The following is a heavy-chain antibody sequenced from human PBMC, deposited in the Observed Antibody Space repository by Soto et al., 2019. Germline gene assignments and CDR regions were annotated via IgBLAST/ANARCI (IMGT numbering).Heavy chain of an antibody. J-gene: IGHJ4*02. D-gene: IGHD6-19*01. CDR2: LTGGGDNP. V-gene: IGHV3-23*01. CDR1: GFAFSNYA. Sequence: GESLRLSCAASGFAFSNYAMSWVRQSPGKGLEWISSLTGGGDNPHYAESVKGRFTISRDNSKSTLFLQINSLSDGDTAVYYCARGGSGWYPFDYWGQGTLVTVSS. CDR3: ARGGSGWYPFDY.